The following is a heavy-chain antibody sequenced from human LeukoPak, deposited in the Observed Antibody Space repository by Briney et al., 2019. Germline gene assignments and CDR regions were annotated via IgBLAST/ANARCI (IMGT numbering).Heavy chain of an antibody. CDR1: GYRFTSYW. V-gene: IGHV5-51*01. Sequence: GESLKISCKGSGYRFTSYWIGWVRPMPGKGLGWMGSIYPGDSDTRYSPSFQGQVTISVDKSISTAYLQWSSLKASDTAMYYCATSGWYGDDAFDIWGQGTMVTVPS. CDR3: ATSGWYGDDAFDI. D-gene: IGHD6-19*01. J-gene: IGHJ3*02. CDR2: IYPGDSDT.